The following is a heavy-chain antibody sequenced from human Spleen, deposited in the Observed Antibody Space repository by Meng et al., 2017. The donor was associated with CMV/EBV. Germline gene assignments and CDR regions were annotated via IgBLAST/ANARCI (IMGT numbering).Heavy chain of an antibody. V-gene: IGHV4-61*01. CDR3: ASGRDFWSGVGDY. J-gene: IGHJ4*02. CDR1: GGSVTGGSYY. D-gene: IGHD3-3*01. Sequence: SETLSLTCTVIGGSVTGGSYYWSWIRQSPERGLEWIGYIYYSGSTNYNPSLKSRVTISLDTSMNQFSLNLTSVTAADTAVYYCASGRDFWSGVGDYWGQGTLVTV. CDR2: IYYSGST.